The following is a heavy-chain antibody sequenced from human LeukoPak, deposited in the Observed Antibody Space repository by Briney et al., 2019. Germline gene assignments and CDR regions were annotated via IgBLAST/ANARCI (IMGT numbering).Heavy chain of an antibody. Sequence: SETLSLTCTVSGGSIGSSTYYWGWIRQPPGKGLEWIGSIYYSGSTYYNPSLKSRVSISVDTSKNQFSLKLSSVTAADTAVYYCATYYYDRTGYDTFDIWGQGTMVTVSS. CDR3: ATYYYDRTGYDTFDI. CDR2: IYYSGST. J-gene: IGHJ3*02. D-gene: IGHD3-22*01. V-gene: IGHV4-39*01. CDR1: GGSIGSSTYY.